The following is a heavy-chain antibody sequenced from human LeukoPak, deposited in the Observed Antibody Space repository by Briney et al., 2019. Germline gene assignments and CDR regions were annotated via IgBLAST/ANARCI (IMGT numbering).Heavy chain of an antibody. V-gene: IGHV3-23*01. D-gene: IGHD3-16*02. CDR1: VFTFSSYA. CDR3: AKSWGSYRYYFDY. Sequence: GWSLTLSCPASVFTFSSYAMSWVRPAPGKGLDWVSAISGSGGSTYYADSVKGRFTISRDNSKNTLYLQMNSLRAEDTAVYYCAKSWGSYRYYFDYWGQGTLVTVSS. CDR2: ISGSGGST. J-gene: IGHJ4*02.